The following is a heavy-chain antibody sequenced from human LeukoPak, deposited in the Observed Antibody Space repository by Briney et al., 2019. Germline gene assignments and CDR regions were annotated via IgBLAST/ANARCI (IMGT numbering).Heavy chain of an antibody. CDR3: ARVRGSGSYYYFDY. CDR2: ISSSSSTM. D-gene: IGHD3-10*01. V-gene: IGHV3-48*04. J-gene: IGHJ4*02. CDR1: GFTFSSYS. Sequence: GGSLRLSCAASGFTFSSYSMNWVRQAPGKGLEWVSYISSSSSTMYYADSVKGRFTISRDNTKNSLYLQMNSLRAEDTAVYYCARVRGSGSYYYFDYWGQGTLVTVSS.